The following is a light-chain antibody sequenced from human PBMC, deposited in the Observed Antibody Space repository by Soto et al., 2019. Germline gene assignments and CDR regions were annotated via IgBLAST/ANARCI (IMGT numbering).Light chain of an antibody. CDR1: SSDVGGYNF. Sequence: QSALTQPASVSGSPGQSITISCTGTSSDVGGYNFVSWYRQHPGKAPKLMIYEVTNRPSGVSNRFSGSKSGNTASLTISGRQAEDEADYYCSSYTSTSTRGFGGGTKLTVL. V-gene: IGLV2-14*01. CDR2: EVT. CDR3: SSYTSTSTRG. J-gene: IGLJ2*01.